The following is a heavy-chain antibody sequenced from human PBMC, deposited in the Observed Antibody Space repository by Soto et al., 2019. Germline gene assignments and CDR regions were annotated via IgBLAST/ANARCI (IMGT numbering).Heavy chain of an antibody. CDR1: GFTFSSYA. D-gene: IGHD5-18*01. Sequence: EVQLLESGGGLVQPGGSLRLSCAVSGFTFSSYAMSWVRQAPGKGLEWVSAISGIGDSTYFADSVKGRFTISRDNSKNTLYLQMNSLRAEDTAVYDCASGYSFGPFDPWGQGTLVTVSS. CDR3: ASGYSFGPFDP. CDR2: ISGIGDST. J-gene: IGHJ5*02. V-gene: IGHV3-23*01.